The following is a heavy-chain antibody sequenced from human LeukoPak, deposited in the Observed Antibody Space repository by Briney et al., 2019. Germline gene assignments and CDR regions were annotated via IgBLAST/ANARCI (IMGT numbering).Heavy chain of an antibody. Sequence: SETLSLTCSVSGGSVSTYYWSWIRQPPGKGLEWVGSIHESGSSNSNSSLKSRVTISLDTSKNQFSLKLSSVTAADTAVYYCARAQYYYDSSSYYGLYYYYYMDVWGKGTTVTVSS. D-gene: IGHD3-22*01. CDR1: GGSVSTYY. CDR2: IHESGSS. CDR3: ARAQYYYDSSSYYGLYYYYYMDV. J-gene: IGHJ6*03. V-gene: IGHV4-59*02.